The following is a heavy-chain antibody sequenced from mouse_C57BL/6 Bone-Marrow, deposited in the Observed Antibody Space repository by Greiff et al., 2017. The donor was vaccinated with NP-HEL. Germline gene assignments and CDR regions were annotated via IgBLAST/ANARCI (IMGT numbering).Heavy chain of an antibody. Sequence: EVKLVESGGGLVKPGGSLKLSCAASGFTFSSYTMSWVRQTPEKRLEWVATISGGGGNTYYPDSVKGRFTISRDNAKNTLYLQMSSLRSEDTALYYCARRAGSPSYWYFDVWGTATTVTVSS. V-gene: IGHV5-9*01. D-gene: IGHD1-1*01. CDR2: ISGGGGNT. CDR1: GFTFSSYT. CDR3: ARRAGSPSYWYFDV. J-gene: IGHJ1*03.